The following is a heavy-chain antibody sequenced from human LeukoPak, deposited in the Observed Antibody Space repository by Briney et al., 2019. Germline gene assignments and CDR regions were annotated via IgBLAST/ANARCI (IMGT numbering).Heavy chain of an antibody. CDR1: AGSFSGYY. CDR2: INHSGST. D-gene: IGHD6-13*01. V-gene: IGHV4-34*01. Sequence: PSETLSLTCAVYAGSFSGYYWSWIRQPPGKGLEWIGEINHSGSTNYNPSLKSRVTISVDTSKNQFSLKLSSVTAADTAVYYCARVGRAAGARYNWFDPWGQGTLVTVSS. J-gene: IGHJ5*02. CDR3: ARVGRAAGARYNWFDP.